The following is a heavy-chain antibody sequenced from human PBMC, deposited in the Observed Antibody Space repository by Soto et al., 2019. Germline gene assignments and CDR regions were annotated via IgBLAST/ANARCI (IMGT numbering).Heavy chain of an antibody. D-gene: IGHD6-13*01. CDR2: INPNSGGT. CDR1: GYTFTGYY. CDR3: AREVIGSPDSEYSSSWYWFDP. V-gene: IGHV1-2*02. Sequence: ASVKVSCKASGYTFTGYYMHWVRQAPGQGLEWMGWINPNSGGTNYAQKFQGRVTMTRDTSISTAYMELSRLRSDDPAVYYGAREVIGSPDSEYSSSWYWFDPWGQGTLVTVSS. J-gene: IGHJ5*02.